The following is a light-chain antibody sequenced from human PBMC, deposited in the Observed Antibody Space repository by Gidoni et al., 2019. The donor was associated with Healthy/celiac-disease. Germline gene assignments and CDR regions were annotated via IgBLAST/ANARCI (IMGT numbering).Light chain of an antibody. CDR2: SAS. J-gene: IGKJ3*01. Sequence: DIQMTQSPSSLSASVGDRVPITCRASPGISNYFPWFQQKPGKAPKPLIYSASSLRSGVPSRFSGSGSGTDFTLTISSLQPEDFATYYCQQYNSYPFTFGQGTKVDIK. CDR3: QQYNSYPFT. CDR1: PGISNY. V-gene: IGKV1-16*01.